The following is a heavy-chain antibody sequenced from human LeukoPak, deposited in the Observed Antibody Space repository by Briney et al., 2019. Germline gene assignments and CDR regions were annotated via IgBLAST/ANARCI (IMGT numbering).Heavy chain of an antibody. CDR2: FDPEDGET. CDR3: ATRITMVRGVIITSSWFDP. D-gene: IGHD3-10*01. CDR1: GYTLTELS. V-gene: IGHV1-24*01. Sequence: ASVKVSCKVSGYTLTELSMHWVRQAPGKGLEWMGGFDPEDGETIYAQKFQGRVTMTEDTSTDTAYMELSSLRSEDTAVYYCATRITMVRGVIITSSWFDPWGQGTLVTVSS. J-gene: IGHJ5*02.